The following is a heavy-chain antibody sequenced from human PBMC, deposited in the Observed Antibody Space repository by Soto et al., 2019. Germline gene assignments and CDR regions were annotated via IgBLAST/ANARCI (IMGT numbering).Heavy chain of an antibody. CDR1: GFSFNTYA. J-gene: IGHJ4*02. D-gene: IGHD1-7*01. CDR3: AKGITGTTGYVDY. CDR2: LSGSGGST. Sequence: PGGSLRLSCAASGFSFNTYAMSWVRQAPGKGLEWGSALSGSGGSTYYADSVKGRFTISRNNSKNTLYLQMNSLRAEDTAVYYCAKGITGTTGYVDYWGQGTLVTVSS. V-gene: IGHV3-23*01.